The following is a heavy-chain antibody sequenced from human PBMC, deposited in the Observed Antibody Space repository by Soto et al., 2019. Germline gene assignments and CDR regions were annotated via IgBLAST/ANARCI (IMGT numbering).Heavy chain of an antibody. Sequence: PGESLSLSCAASGFTFSSYWMSWVRQAPGKGLEWVANIKQDGSEKYYVDSVKGRFTISRDNAKNSLYLQMNSLRAEDTAVYYCARDLHYYDSSGYFIWGQGTMVTVSS. J-gene: IGHJ3*02. V-gene: IGHV3-7*01. CDR1: GFTFSSYW. CDR3: ARDLHYYDSSGYFI. CDR2: IKQDGSEK. D-gene: IGHD3-22*01.